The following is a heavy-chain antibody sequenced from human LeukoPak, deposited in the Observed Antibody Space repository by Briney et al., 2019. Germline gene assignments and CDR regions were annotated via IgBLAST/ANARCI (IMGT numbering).Heavy chain of an antibody. J-gene: IGHJ4*02. Sequence: TGGSLRLSCAASGFTFSSYSMIWVRQAPGKGLEWVSYISSSSTTIYYADSVKGRFTISRDNAKNSLYLQVNSLRAEDTAVYYCVTDYAKTNGYWGQGTLVTVSS. CDR1: GFTFSSYS. CDR3: VTDYAKTNGY. D-gene: IGHD4-17*01. CDR2: ISSSSTTI. V-gene: IGHV3-48*01.